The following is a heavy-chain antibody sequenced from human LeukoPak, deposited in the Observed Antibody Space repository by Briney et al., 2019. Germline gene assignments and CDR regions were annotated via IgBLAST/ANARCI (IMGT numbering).Heavy chain of an antibody. D-gene: IGHD6-19*01. Sequence: GGSLRLSCAASGFTFSNYGMHWVRQAPGKGLEWVTVISYDGSKEYYADSVTGRFTNSRDNSKNTLYLQMNSLRAEDTAVYYCVKEYSSGLPDYWGQGTPVTVSS. J-gene: IGHJ4*02. V-gene: IGHV3-30*18. CDR2: ISYDGSKE. CDR1: GFTFSNYG. CDR3: VKEYSSGLPDY.